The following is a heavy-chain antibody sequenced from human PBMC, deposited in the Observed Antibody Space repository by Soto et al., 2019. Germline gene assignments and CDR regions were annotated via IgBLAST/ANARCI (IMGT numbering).Heavy chain of an antibody. CDR2: INPSGDTT. V-gene: IGHV1-46*03. J-gene: IGHJ3*02. CDR3: ASISSQNIPSDAFDI. CDR1: GYTFSNYY. D-gene: IGHD6-19*01. Sequence: QVQLVQSGAEVKKPGASLNISCKASGYTFSNYYMHWVRQAPGQGLEWMGIINPSGDTTTYAEKFQGRVTMTRDTSTSTVYMLLSSLRSEDTAVYYCASISSQNIPSDAFDIWGQGTMVTVSS.